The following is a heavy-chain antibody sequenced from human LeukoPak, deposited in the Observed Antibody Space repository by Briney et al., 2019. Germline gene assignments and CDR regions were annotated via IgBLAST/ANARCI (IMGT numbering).Heavy chain of an antibody. CDR1: GFTFSSYA. Sequence: GGSLRLSCAASGFTFSSYAMHWVRQAPGKGLEWVAVISYDGSNKYYADSVKGRFTISRGNSKNTLYLQMNSLRAEDTAVYYCASLQQWLVGTGLPGGLDYWGQGTLVTVSS. CDR2: ISYDGSNK. J-gene: IGHJ4*02. D-gene: IGHD6-19*01. CDR3: ASLQQWLVGTGLPGGLDY. V-gene: IGHV3-30-3*01.